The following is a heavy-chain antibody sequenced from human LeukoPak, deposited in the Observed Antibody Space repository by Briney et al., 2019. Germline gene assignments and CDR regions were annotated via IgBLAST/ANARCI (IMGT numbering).Heavy chain of an antibody. CDR1: GGPISNTNW. Sequence: SETLSLTCGVSGGPISNTNWWSWVRQPPGQGLEWIGEISLTGLTNYNPSLESRVSVSLDKSKNQLSLNLTSVTAADTAVYYCSRENGAFSPFGYWGQGTLVTVPS. V-gene: IGHV4-4*02. D-gene: IGHD2-8*01. J-gene: IGHJ4*02. CDR3: SRENGAFSPFGY. CDR2: ISLTGLT.